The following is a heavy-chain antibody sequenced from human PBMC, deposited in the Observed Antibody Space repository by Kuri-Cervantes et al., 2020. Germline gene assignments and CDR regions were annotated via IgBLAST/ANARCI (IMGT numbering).Heavy chain of an antibody. Sequence: GGSLRLSCAASGFTFSSYGMHWVRQAPGKGLEWVAVISYDGSNKYYADSVKGRFTISRDNSKNTLYLQMNSLRAEDAAVYYCARDPPGGWTDYWGQGTLVTVSS. CDR1: GFTFSSYG. V-gene: IGHV3-30*03. J-gene: IGHJ4*02. D-gene: IGHD6-19*01. CDR3: ARDPPGGWTDY. CDR2: ISYDGSNK.